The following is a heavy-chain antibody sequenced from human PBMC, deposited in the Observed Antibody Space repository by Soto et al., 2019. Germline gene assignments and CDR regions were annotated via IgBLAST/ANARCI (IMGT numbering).Heavy chain of an antibody. V-gene: IGHV3-43*01. D-gene: IGHD3-10*01. Sequence: GGSLRLSCAASGFTFDDYTMHWVRQAPGKGLEWVSLISWNGGSTYYADSVKGRFTISRDNSKNSLYLQMNSLRTEDTALYYCAKGSRGVIYYYGMDVWGQGTTVTVSS. CDR2: ISWNGGST. CDR1: GFTFDDYT. J-gene: IGHJ6*02. CDR3: AKGSRGVIYYYGMDV.